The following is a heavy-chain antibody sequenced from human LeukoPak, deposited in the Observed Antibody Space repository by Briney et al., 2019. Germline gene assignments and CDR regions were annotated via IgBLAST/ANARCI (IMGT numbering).Heavy chain of an antibody. CDR1: GGSISSGGYS. CDR3: ARGPVVVAAQYYFDY. Sequence: SETLSLTCAVSGGSISSGGYSWSWIRQPPGKGLEWIGYIYYSGSTYYNPSLKSRVTISVDTSKNQFSLKLSSVTAADTAVYYCARGPVVVAAQYYFDYWGQGTLVTVSS. V-gene: IGHV4-30-4*07. CDR2: IYYSGST. J-gene: IGHJ4*02. D-gene: IGHD2-15*01.